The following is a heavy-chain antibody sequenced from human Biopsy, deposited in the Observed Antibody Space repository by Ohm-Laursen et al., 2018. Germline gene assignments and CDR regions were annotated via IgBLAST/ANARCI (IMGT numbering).Heavy chain of an antibody. CDR1: GYTFTSYG. J-gene: IGHJ6*02. V-gene: IGHV1-18*01. CDR3: ARAKLEPVYYYYGMDV. D-gene: IGHD1-1*01. CDR2: INTENGNT. Sequence: ASVKVSCKTSGYTFTSYGISWVRQAPGQGLEWMGWINTENGNTIYAQNLQGRVTMTADTSTSTAYMEVTSLRSDDTAVYYCARAKLEPVYYYYGMDVWGQGTPVTVSS.